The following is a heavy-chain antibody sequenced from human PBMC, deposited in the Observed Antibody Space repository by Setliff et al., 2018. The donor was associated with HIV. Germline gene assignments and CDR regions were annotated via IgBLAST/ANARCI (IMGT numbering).Heavy chain of an antibody. CDR2: IYHSGST. D-gene: IGHD6-6*01. CDR3: ARRPYYFDS. J-gene: IGHJ4*02. CDR1: GGSFSDYY. V-gene: IGHV4-34*01. Sequence: SETLSLTCAVYGGSFSDYYRSWIRQPPGKGLEWIGEIYHSGSTIYNPSLKSRVTISVDTSKNQFSLKMSSVTAADTAVYYCARRPYYFDSWGQGTLVTVSS.